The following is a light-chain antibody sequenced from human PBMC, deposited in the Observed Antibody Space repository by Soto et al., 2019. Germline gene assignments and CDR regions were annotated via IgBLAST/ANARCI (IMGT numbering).Light chain of an antibody. J-gene: IGKJ4*01. CDR3: QQSYSTPPT. CDR1: QSISNY. CDR2: GAS. V-gene: IGKV1-39*01. Sequence: DIQMTQSPSSLSASVGDRVTITCRASQSISNYLNWYQQKPGKAPKLLIYGASSLQSGVPSRFSGSGSGTDFTLTISSLHPEDFATYYCQQSYSTPPTFGGGTKVEIK.